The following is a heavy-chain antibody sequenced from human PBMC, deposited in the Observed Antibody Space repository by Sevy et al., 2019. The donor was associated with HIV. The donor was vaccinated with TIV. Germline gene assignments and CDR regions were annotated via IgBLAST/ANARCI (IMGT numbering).Heavy chain of an antibody. V-gene: IGHV3-23*01. CDR1: GFTFSTYA. Sequence: GGSLRLSCAASGFTFSTYAMSWVRQAPGKGLEWVSAISGSGGSTYYADSLKGRFTISRDKSKKTLYLQMNSLRAEDTAVYYCVKGDRTFYGMDVWGQGTTVTVSS. CDR3: VKGDRTFYGMDV. J-gene: IGHJ6*02. CDR2: ISGSGGST. D-gene: IGHD2-15*01.